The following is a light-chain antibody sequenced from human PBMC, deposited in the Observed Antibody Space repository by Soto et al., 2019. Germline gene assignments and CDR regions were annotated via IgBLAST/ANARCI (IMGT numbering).Light chain of an antibody. Sequence: DIQITHSPSSLSQSALDRVKLTCLASQSISIWLAWYQQKPGKAPKLLIYKASGLESGVPSRFSGSGSGTAFTLTIRSLQPDDFATYYCQQYDSYSPLTCGGGTTVDIK. CDR3: QQYDSYSPLT. J-gene: IGKJ4*01. V-gene: IGKV1-5*03. CDR1: QSISIW. CDR2: KAS.